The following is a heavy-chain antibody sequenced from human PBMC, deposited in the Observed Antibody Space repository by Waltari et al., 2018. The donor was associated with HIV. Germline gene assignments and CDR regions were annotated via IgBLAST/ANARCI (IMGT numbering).Heavy chain of an antibody. D-gene: IGHD5-18*01. J-gene: IGHJ4*02. V-gene: IGHV3-23*04. CDR1: GFTFNNFA. Sequence: EVQLVESGGGLVQPGGSLRLSCTASGFTFNNFAMSWVRQAPGKVLSGFSVMGESGVTKYYADPVKGRFTVSEDNFKNTVYLQMNSLRAGDTAIYYCAKAVMETAVSSPVDCWGQGALVTVSS. CDR3: AKAVMETAVSSPVDC. CDR2: MGESGVTK.